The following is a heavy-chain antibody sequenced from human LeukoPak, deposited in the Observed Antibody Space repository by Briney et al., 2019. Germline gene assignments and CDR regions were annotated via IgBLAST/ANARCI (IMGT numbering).Heavy chain of an antibody. CDR3: ARGFDYGGRTVDY. Sequence: PSETLSLTCAVYGGSFSGYYWSWIRQPPGKGLEWIGEINHSGSTNYNPSLKSRVTISVDTSNNQFSLKLSSVTAADTAVYYCARGFDYGGRTVDYWGQGTLVTVSS. D-gene: IGHD4-23*01. CDR1: GGSFSGYY. V-gene: IGHV4-34*01. J-gene: IGHJ4*02. CDR2: INHSGST.